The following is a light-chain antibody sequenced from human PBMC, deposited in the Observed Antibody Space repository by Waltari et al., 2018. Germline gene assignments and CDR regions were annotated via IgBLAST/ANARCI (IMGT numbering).Light chain of an antibody. CDR1: SSDVVSTTL. Sequence: QSALTQPASVSGSPGQSITISRLGTSSDVVSTTLISRYQQHPGQAPKVVIYEGSARPSGISNRFSGSKSGITASLTISGLQPEDEADYYCCSYAGSGTFVVFGGGTKLTVL. CDR3: CSYAGSGTFVV. V-gene: IGLV2-23*03. J-gene: IGLJ2*01. CDR2: EGS.